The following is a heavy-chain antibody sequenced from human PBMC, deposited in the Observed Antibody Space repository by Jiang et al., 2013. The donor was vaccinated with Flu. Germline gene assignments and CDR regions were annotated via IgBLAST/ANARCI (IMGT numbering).Heavy chain of an antibody. V-gene: IGHV4-61*01. J-gene: IGHJ4*02. D-gene: IGHD3-9*01. CDR2: IYYSGST. Sequence: PGLVKPSETLSLTCTVSGGSVSSGSYYWSWIRQPPGKGLEWIGYIYYSGSTNYNPSLKSRVTISVDTSKNQFSLKLSSVTAADTAVYYCARGELVDILTGYYIPYYFDYWGQGTLVTVSS. CDR3: ARGELVDILTGYYIPYYFDY. CDR1: GGSVSSGSYY.